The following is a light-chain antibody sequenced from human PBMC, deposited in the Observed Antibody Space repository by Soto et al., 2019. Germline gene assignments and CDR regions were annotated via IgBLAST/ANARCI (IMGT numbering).Light chain of an antibody. J-gene: IGKJ5*01. V-gene: IGKV3-20*01. CDR3: KQYGTSPRT. CDR1: QSVSNNY. CDR2: GAS. Sequence: EIVLTQSPGTLSLSPGERATLSCRASQSVSNNYLAWYQQKPGQAPRLLIYGASNRATGIPDRFSGSGSGTDFTLTISRLEPEDSAVYCCKQYGTSPRTFGQGTRLEIK.